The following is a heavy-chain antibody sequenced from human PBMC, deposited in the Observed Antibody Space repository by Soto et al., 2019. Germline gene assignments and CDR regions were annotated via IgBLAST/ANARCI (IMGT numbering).Heavy chain of an antibody. D-gene: IGHD3-22*01. Sequence: VQLVESGGGVVQPGRSLRLSCAASGFTFSSYAMHWVRQAPGKGLEWVAVISYDGSNKYYADSVKGRFTISRDNSKNTLYLQMNSLRAEDTAVYYCARGTDSSGYPQYFQHWGQGTLVTVSS. CDR1: GFTFSSYA. J-gene: IGHJ1*01. CDR3: ARGTDSSGYPQYFQH. V-gene: IGHV3-30-3*01. CDR2: ISYDGSNK.